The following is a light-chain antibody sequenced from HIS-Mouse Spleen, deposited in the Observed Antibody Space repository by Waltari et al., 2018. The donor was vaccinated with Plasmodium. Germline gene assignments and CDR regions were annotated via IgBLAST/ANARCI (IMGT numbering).Light chain of an antibody. CDR3: SSYAGSNNLV. CDR1: SSDVGGYNY. J-gene: IGLJ2*01. Sequence: QSALTQPPSASGSPGPSVTISCTGTSSDVGGYNYVPWYQQHPGKAPKRMIYEVSKRPSGVPDRFSGSKSGNTASLTVSGLQAEDEADYYCSSYAGSNNLVFGGGTKLTVL. V-gene: IGLV2-8*01. CDR2: EVS.